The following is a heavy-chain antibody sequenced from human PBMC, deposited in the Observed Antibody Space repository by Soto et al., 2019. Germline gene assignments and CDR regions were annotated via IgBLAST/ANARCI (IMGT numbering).Heavy chain of an antibody. CDR2: IYYSGST. CDR3: ARDRGYYDSSGYSHYYYGMDV. CDR1: GGSISSGGYY. V-gene: IGHV4-31*03. D-gene: IGHD3-22*01. Sequence: QVQLQESGPGLVKPSQTLSLTCTVSGGSISSGGYYWSWIRQHPGKGLEWIGYIYYSGSTYYNPSLQRRVPIPVATSKNQSSLKLGSVTAADTAVYYCARDRGYYDSSGYSHYYYGMDVWGHGTTVTVSS. J-gene: IGHJ6*02.